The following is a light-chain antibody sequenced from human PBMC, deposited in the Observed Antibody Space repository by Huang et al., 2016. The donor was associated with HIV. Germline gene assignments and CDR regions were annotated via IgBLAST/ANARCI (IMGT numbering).Light chain of an antibody. CDR3: QHYNKWPYT. J-gene: IGKJ2*01. CDR2: GAS. V-gene: IGKV3-15*01. Sequence: EIEMTQSPATLSVSPGERATLSCRASQSVNTNLAWYQQKPGHAPSILIFGASTRATGIPARFSGSGSGTEFTLTINSLQSEDFAVYYCQHYNKWPYTFGQGAKVEI. CDR1: QSVNTN.